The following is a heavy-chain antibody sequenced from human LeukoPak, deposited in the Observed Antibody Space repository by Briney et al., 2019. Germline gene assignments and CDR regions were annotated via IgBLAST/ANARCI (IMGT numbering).Heavy chain of an antibody. Sequence: ASVKVSCKASGYTFTGYYMHWVRQAPGQGLEWMGWINPNSGGTNYAQKFQGRVTMTRDTSISTAYMELSRLRSDDTAVYYCARDTSITYYYYGMDVWGPGTTFTVSS. V-gene: IGHV1-2*02. CDR3: ARDTSITYYYYGMDV. CDR1: GYTFTGYY. J-gene: IGHJ6*02. CDR2: INPNSGGT. D-gene: IGHD1-14*01.